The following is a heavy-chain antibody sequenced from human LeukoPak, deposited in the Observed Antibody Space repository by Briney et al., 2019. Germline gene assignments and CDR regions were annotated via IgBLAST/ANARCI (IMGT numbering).Heavy chain of an antibody. CDR3: ASVRRGFGEFSKYYSYYYMDV. V-gene: IGHV4-59*08. CDR2: IYYSGST. CDR1: GGSISTYF. D-gene: IGHD3-10*01. Sequence: SETLSLTCTVSGGSISTYFWSWIRQPPGKGLEWIGYIYYSGSTNYNPSLKSRVTISLDTSKNQFSLKLSSVTAADTAVYYCASVRRGFGEFSKYYSYYYMDVWGKGTTVTISS. J-gene: IGHJ6*03.